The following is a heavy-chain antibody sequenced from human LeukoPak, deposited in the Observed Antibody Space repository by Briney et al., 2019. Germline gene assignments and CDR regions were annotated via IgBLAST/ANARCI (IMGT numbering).Heavy chain of an antibody. CDR1: SYSISPGSY. V-gene: IGHV4-38-2*02. CDR2: TFYTERT. J-gene: IGHJ4*02. CDR3: AREIRATSYLDH. Sequence: SETLSLSCVVSSYSISPGSYWAWPRQPPGEGLEWIGSTFYTERTDYNPSLKTRVTVSVDTSKNQMSLKLICVTAADTAVEYCAREIRATSYLDHWGQGALVTVSS.